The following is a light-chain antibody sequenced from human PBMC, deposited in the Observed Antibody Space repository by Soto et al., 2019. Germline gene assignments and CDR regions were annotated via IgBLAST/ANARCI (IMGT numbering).Light chain of an antibody. CDR1: QIVSSSY. CDR3: QQYGSSPRT. CDR2: GAS. Sequence: EIVLTQAPCTLSLSPGERATLSCRVSQIVSSSYLAWYQQKPGQAPRLLIYGASSRATGIPDRFSGSGSGTDFTLTISRLEPEDFAVYYCQQYGSSPRTFGQGTKVDIK. V-gene: IGKV3-20*01. J-gene: IGKJ1*01.